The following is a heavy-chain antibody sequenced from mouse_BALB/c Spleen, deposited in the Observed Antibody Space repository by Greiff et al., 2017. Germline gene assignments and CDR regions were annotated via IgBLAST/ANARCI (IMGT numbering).Heavy chain of an antibody. Sequence: QVQLQQSGAQLLKPGASVKLSCKASGYTFTSYYMYWVKQRPGQGLEWIGEINPSNGGTNFNEKFKSKATLTVNKSSSTAYMQLSSLTSEDSAVYYCTSTVVARGFAYWGQGTLVTVSA. CDR1: GYTFTSYY. CDR2: INPSNGGT. D-gene: IGHD1-1*01. V-gene: IGHV1S16*01. J-gene: IGHJ3*01. CDR3: TSTVVARGFAY.